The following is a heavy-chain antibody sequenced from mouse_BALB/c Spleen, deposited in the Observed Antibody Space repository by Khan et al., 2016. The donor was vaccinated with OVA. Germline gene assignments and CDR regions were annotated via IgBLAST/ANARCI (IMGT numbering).Heavy chain of an antibody. CDR1: GYSITSDYA. Sequence: EVQLQESGPGLVKPSQSLSLTCTVTGYSITSDYAWNWIRQFPGNKLEWMAYISYNGDTNYNPSLKSRISITRDTSKNQFSLHLNSVTTEDTATYYCTRRWGYGDGAWFAYWGQGTLVTVSA. CDR2: ISYNGDT. V-gene: IGHV3-2*02. CDR3: TRRWGYGDGAWFAY. D-gene: IGHD2-2*01. J-gene: IGHJ3*01.